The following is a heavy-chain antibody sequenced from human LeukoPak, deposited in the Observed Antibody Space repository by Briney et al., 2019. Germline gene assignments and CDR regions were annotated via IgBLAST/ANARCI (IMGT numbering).Heavy chain of an antibody. CDR1: GYTFTSYG. Sequence: ASVKVSCKASGYTFTSYGISWVRQAPGQGLEWMGWISAYNGNTNYAQKLQGRVTMTTDTSTSTAYMELRSLRSNDTAVYYCARDYGDDYGDYVTPGYWGQGTLVTVSS. J-gene: IGHJ4*02. CDR3: ARDYGDDYGDYVTPGY. V-gene: IGHV1-18*01. CDR2: ISAYNGNT. D-gene: IGHD4-17*01.